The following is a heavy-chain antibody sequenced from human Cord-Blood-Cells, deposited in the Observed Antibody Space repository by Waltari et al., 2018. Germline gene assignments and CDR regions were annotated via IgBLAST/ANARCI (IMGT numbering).Heavy chain of an antibody. V-gene: IGHV1-69*01. D-gene: IGHD3-22*01. CDR1: GGTFSSYA. Sequence: QVQLVQSGAEVKKPGSSVKVSCKASGGTFSSYAFSWVRQAPGQGLEWMGGIIPIFGTANYAQKFQGRVTITADESTSTAYMELSSLRSEDTAVYYCARLYYYDSSGYYNWFDPWGQGTLVTVSS. J-gene: IGHJ5*02. CDR2: IIPIFGTA. CDR3: ARLYYYDSSGYYNWFDP.